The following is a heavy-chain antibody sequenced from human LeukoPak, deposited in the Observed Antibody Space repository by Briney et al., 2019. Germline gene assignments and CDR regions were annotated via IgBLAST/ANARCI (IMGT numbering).Heavy chain of an antibody. V-gene: IGHV3-21*01. Sequence: GGSLRLSCATSGFIFSNYWMTWVRQAPGTGLEWVASITSSSSHVYYADSVKGRFTISRDNAKDSLYLQMNSLRAEDTAIYYCARADMTTITYPEYWGQGTPVTVSS. CDR2: ITSSSSHV. D-gene: IGHD5-24*01. J-gene: IGHJ4*02. CDR1: GFIFSNYW. CDR3: ARADMTTITYPEY.